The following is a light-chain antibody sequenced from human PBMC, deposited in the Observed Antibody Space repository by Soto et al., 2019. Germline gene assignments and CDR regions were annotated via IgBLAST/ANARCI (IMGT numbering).Light chain of an antibody. V-gene: IGLV2-14*01. J-gene: IGLJ2*01. Sequence: QSALTQPASVSGSTGKSVTIACTGTSSDVGGYNYVSWYQQHPGKAPKLMIYGVSNRPSGVFNRFSGSKSGNTASLSISGLQAEDEADYYCSSYTSSSTVVFGGGIKVTVL. CDR2: GVS. CDR1: SSDVGGYNY. CDR3: SSYTSSSTVV.